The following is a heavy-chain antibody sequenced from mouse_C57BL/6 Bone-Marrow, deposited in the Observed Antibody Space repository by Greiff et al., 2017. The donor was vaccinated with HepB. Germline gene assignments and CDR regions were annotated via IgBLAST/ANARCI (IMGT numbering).Heavy chain of an antibody. Sequence: VQLKESGAELVKPGASVKLSCTASGFNIKDYYMHWVKQRTEQGLEWIGRIDPEDGETKYAPKFQGKATITADTSSNTAYLQLSSLTSEVTAVYYCASSYGYDRVYAMDYWGQGTSVTVSS. CDR1: GFNIKDYY. D-gene: IGHD2-2*01. CDR2: IDPEDGET. CDR3: ASSYGYDRVYAMDY. J-gene: IGHJ4*01. V-gene: IGHV14-2*01.